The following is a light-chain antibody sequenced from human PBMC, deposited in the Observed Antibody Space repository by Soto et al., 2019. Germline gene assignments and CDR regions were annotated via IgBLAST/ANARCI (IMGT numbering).Light chain of an antibody. Sequence: DIVMTQSPDSLAVSLGERATINCKSSQSVLYSSNNKNYLAWYQQKPGQPPKLLIYWASTRESGVPDRFSGSGSETDFTLTISSLQAEDVAVYYCQHYYSTPSTFGQGTKVEIK. CDR2: WAS. J-gene: IGKJ1*01. CDR3: QHYYSTPST. CDR1: QSVLYSSNNKNY. V-gene: IGKV4-1*01.